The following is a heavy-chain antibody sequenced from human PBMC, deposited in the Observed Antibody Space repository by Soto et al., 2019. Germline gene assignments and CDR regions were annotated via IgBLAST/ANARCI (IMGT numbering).Heavy chain of an antibody. V-gene: IGHV4-59*08. CDR3: ARHNYGSGSTYIHY. D-gene: IGHD3-10*01. Sequence: SETLSLTCTVSGGSISSYYWSWIRQPPGKGLEWIGYIYYSGSTNYNPSLKSRVTISVDTSKNQFSLKLNSMTAADTAVYYCARHNYGSGSTYIHYSGQGTLVTVSS. CDR2: IYYSGST. CDR1: GGSISSYY. J-gene: IGHJ4*02.